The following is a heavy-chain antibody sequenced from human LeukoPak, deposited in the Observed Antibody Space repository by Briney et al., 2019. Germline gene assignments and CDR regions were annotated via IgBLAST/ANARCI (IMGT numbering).Heavy chain of an antibody. D-gene: IGHD6-19*01. CDR2: INHSGST. Sequence: SETLSLTCAVYGGSSSGYYWSWIRQPPGKGLERIGEINHSGSTNYNPSLKSRVTISVDTSKNQFSLKLSSVTAADTAVYYCARGHFRYSSGWYYRVYFDYWGQGTLVTVSS. CDR3: ARGHFRYSSGWYYRVYFDY. CDR1: GGSSSGYY. J-gene: IGHJ4*02. V-gene: IGHV4-34*01.